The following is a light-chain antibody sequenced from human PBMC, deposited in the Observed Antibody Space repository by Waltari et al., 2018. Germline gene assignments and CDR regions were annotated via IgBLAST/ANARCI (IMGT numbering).Light chain of an antibody. CDR2: RNN. Sequence: QSVLTQPPSVSGTPGQRVTISCSGSSSNIGSNYVHWYQHLPGTAPKLLIYRNNQRPSGVPDRFSGSKSGTSASLAISGLRSEDDADYYCAAWDDSLSGWVFGGGPKLTVL. CDR1: SSNIGSNY. J-gene: IGLJ3*02. CDR3: AAWDDSLSGWV. V-gene: IGLV1-47*01.